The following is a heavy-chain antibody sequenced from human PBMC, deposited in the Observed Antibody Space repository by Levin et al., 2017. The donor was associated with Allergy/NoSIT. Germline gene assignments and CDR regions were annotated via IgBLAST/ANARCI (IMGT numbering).Heavy chain of an antibody. CDR3: DGKHWGYFDS. CDR2: ISYDGSNK. V-gene: IGHV3-30-3*01. J-gene: IGHJ4*02. D-gene: IGHD7-27*01. Sequence: GGSLRLSCAASGFTFSSYAMHWVRQAPGKGLEWVAVISYDGSNKYYADSVKGRFTISRDNCKNTLYLQMNSLRAEDTAVYYCDGKHWGYFDSRGQGTLVTVSS. CDR1: GFTFSSYA.